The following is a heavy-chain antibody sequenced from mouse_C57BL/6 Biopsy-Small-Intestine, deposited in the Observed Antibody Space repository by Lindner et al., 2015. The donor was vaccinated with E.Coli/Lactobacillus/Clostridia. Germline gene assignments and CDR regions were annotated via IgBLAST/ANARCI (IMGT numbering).Heavy chain of an antibody. V-gene: IGHV1-54*01. Sequence: VQLQESGAELVRPGTSVKVSCKASGYAFTNYLIEWVKQRPGQGLEWIGVINPGSGGTNYNEKFKGKATLTADKSSSTAYMQLSSLTSEDSAVYFCARGVYYETTRESDFDYWGQGTTLTVSS. J-gene: IGHJ2*01. CDR3: ARGVYYETTRESDFDY. CDR1: GYAFTNYL. CDR2: INPGSGGT. D-gene: IGHD2-4*01.